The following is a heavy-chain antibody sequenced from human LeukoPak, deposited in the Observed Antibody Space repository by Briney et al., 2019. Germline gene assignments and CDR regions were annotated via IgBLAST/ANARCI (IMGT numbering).Heavy chain of an antibody. Sequence: ASVKVSRKASGYTFTSYGISWVRQAPGQGLEWMGWINPKSGGTNFAQKFQGRVTLTRDTSISTTYMELGRLTSDDTAVYYCARDLGISGWYAPPLGYFDYWGQGTLVTVSS. V-gene: IGHV1-2*02. J-gene: IGHJ4*02. CDR1: GYTFTSYG. CDR2: INPKSGGT. CDR3: ARDLGISGWYAPPLGYFDY. D-gene: IGHD6-19*01.